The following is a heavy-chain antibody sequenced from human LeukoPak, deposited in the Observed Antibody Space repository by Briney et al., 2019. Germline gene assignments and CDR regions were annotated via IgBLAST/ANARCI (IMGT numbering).Heavy chain of an antibody. J-gene: IGHJ4*02. CDR2: IRSKAYGGTT. V-gene: IGHV3-49*04. CDR1: GFTFGDYA. D-gene: IGHD5-18*01. Sequence: GGSLRLSCTASGFTFGDYAMSWVRQAPGKGLEWVGFIRSKAYGGTTEYAASVKGRFTISRDDSKSIAYLQMNSLKTEDTAVYYCTRVRLGRGYSYGLDYWGQGTLVTVSS. CDR3: TRVRLGRGYSYGLDY.